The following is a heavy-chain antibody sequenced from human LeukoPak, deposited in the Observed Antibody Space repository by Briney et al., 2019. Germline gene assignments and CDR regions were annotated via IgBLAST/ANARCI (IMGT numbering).Heavy chain of an antibody. CDR3: AKASGSGSPPVYYYGMDV. J-gene: IGHJ6*02. D-gene: IGHD3-10*01. CDR1: GFTFSSYG. Sequence: PGGSLRLSCAASGFTFSSYGMHWVRQAPGKGLEWVAVISYDGSNKYYADSVKGRFTISRDNSKNTLYLQMNSLRAEDTAVYYCAKASGSGSPPVYYYGMDVWGQGTTVTVSS. V-gene: IGHV3-30*18. CDR2: ISYDGSNK.